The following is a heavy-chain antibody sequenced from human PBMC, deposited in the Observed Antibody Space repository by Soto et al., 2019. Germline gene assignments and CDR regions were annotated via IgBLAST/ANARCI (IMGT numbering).Heavy chain of an antibody. CDR1: GFTFSSYA. D-gene: IGHD3-22*01. V-gene: IGHV3-30-3*01. J-gene: IGHJ4*02. Sequence: QVQLVESGGGVVQPGRSLRLSCAASGFTFSSYAMHWVRQAPGKGLEWVAVISYDGSNKYYADSVKGRFTISRDNSKNTLYLQMNSLRAEDTAVYYCARDPGRGSYYYSSGYSDYWGQGTLVTVSS. CDR2: ISYDGSNK. CDR3: ARDPGRGSYYYSSGYSDY.